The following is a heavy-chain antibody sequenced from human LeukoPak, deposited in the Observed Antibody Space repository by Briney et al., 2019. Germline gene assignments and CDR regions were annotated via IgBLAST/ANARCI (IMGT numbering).Heavy chain of an antibody. CDR3: ARDYEAGCTSTTCYNRFDY. J-gene: IGHJ4*02. V-gene: IGHV3-7*01. Sequence: GGSLRLSCAASGFTFSRYWMSWVRQAPGKGLEWVANIKQDGSEKYYVDSAKGRFTISRDNAKNSLYLQMNSLRAEDTAAYYCARDYEAGCTSTTCYNRFDYWGQGTLVTVSS. D-gene: IGHD2-2*02. CDR1: GFTFSRYW. CDR2: IKQDGSEK.